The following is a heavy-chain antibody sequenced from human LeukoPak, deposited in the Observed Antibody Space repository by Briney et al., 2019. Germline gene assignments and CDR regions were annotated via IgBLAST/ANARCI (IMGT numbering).Heavy chain of an antibody. J-gene: IGHJ4*02. CDR2: ISWNSASR. CDR3: ARGTGYIDGWYYFDY. Sequence: GGSLRLSCAASGFTFSDYGMVWVRQVPGQGLEWVAGISWNSASRGSADSLEGRFTISRDNSKNSVYLQMNSLRAEDTAFYYCARGTGYIDGWYYFDYWGQGTLVTVSS. CDR1: GFTFSDYG. V-gene: IGHV3-20*04. D-gene: IGHD6-19*01.